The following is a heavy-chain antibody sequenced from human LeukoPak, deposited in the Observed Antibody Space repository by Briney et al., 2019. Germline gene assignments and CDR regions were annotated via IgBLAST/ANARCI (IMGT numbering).Heavy chain of an antibody. D-gene: IGHD2-15*01. J-gene: IGHJ5*02. CDR3: ARDRVGCSGGSCYRWFDP. CDR1: GFTFSSYA. Sequence: GRSLRLSCAASGFTFSSYAMHWVRQAPGKGLEWVAVISYDGSNKYYADSVKGRFTISRDNSKNTLYLQMNSLRAEDTAVYYCARDRVGCSGGSCYRWFDPWGQGTLVTVSS. CDR2: ISYDGSNK. V-gene: IGHV3-30*04.